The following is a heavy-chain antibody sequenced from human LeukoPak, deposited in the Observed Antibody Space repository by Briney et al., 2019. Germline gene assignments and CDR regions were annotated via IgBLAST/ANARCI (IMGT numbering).Heavy chain of an antibody. CDR2: IHYSVST. Sequence: SQSLSVTCTVPGGSLSSGGYYSSCISQHPGNGLEWIGYIHYSVSTYYKPSLKSRVAISVDTSKNQFSLKLSSVTAADTAVYYCARESPSDYYDSSGYPDYWGQGTLVTVSS. J-gene: IGHJ4*02. CDR3: ARESPSDYYDSSGYPDY. CDR1: GGSLSSGGYY. D-gene: IGHD3-22*01. V-gene: IGHV4-31*03.